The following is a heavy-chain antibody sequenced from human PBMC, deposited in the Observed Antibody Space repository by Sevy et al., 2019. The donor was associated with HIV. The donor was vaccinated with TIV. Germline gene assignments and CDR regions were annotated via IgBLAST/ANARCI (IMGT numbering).Heavy chain of an antibody. CDR2: INHSGST. CDR1: GGSFSGYY. D-gene: IGHD2-2*01. Sequence: SETLSLTCAVYGGSFSGYYWSWIRQPPGKGLEWIGEINHSGSTNYNPSLKRRVTISVDKSKNQFSLKLSSVTAADTAVYYCARHCGSTSCSHAFDIWGQGTMVTVSS. CDR3: ARHCGSTSCSHAFDI. V-gene: IGHV4-34*01. J-gene: IGHJ3*02.